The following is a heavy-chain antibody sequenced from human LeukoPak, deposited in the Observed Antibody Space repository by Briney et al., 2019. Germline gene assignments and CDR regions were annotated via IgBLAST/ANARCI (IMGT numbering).Heavy chain of an antibody. CDR2: IYTSGST. CDR1: CGSISSYY. V-gene: IGHV4-4*07. D-gene: IGHD6-13*01. Sequence: SETLSLTCTVSCGSISSYYWSWIRQPAGKGLEWIGRIYTSGSTNYNPSLKSRVTMSVDTSKNQFSLKLSSVTAADTAVYYCAREGYSSSWYRPSYFDYWGQGTLVTVSS. CDR3: AREGYSSSWYRPSYFDY. J-gene: IGHJ4*02.